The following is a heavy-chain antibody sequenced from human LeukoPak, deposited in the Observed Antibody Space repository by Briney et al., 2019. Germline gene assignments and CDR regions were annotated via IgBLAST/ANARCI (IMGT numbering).Heavy chain of an antibody. CDR3: ARGGDVGYCSSTSCYANFDY. V-gene: IGHV1-2*02. CDR2: INPKSGGT. CDR1: GYTFTDYY. D-gene: IGHD2-2*01. Sequence: GASVKVSCKASGYTFTDYYMHWVRQAPGQGLEWMGWINPKSGGTNHAQRFQGRVTMTRDTSISTAYMELSRLRSDDTAVYYCARGGDVGYCSSTSCYANFDYWGQGTLVTVSS. J-gene: IGHJ4*02.